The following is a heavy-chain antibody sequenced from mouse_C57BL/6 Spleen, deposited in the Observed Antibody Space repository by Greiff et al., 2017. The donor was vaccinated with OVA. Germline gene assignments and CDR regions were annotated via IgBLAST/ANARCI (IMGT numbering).Heavy chain of an antibody. CDR2: IYPRDGST. CDR3: ARESTNWGYYAMDY. D-gene: IGHD4-1*01. CDR1: GYTFTDHT. V-gene: IGHV1-78*01. Sequence: LQESDAELVKPGASVKISCKVSGYTFTDHTIHWMKQRPEQGLEWIGYIYPRDGSTKYNEKFKGKATLTADKSSSTAYMQLNSLTSEDSAVYFCARESTNWGYYAMDYWGQGTSVTVSS. J-gene: IGHJ4*01.